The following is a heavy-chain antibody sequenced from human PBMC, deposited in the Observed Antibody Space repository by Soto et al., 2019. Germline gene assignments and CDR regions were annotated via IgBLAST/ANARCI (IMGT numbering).Heavy chain of an antibody. CDR3: WREKAVLYV. J-gene: IGHJ6*02. CDR2: MNPNSGNT. Sequence: GASVKVSCKASGYTFTRYDINWVRQATGRGLEWMGWMNPNSGNTAYAQTSQGRVTMTRNSSISTAYMERSSLGSEDTAVYYCWREKAVLYVWGRGSTVTVSS. D-gene: IGHD6-19*01. V-gene: IGHV1-8*01. CDR1: GYTFTRYD.